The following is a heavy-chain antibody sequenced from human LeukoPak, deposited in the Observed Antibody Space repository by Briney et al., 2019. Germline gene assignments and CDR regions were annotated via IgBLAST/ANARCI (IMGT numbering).Heavy chain of an antibody. CDR3: ARWGNSGYASGYFDY. D-gene: IGHD5-12*01. CDR2: IYYSGST. J-gene: IGHJ4*02. Sequence: SETLSLTCTVSGDSTSSGGNYWSWLRQHPGKGLEWIGYIYYSGSTYYNPSLKSRLPISVDTSKNQFSLKLSSVTAADTAVYYCARWGNSGYASGYFDYWGQGTLVTVSS. V-gene: IGHV4-31*03. CDR1: GDSTSSGGNY.